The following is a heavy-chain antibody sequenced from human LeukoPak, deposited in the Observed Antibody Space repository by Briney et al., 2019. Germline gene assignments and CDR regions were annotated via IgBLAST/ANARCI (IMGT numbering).Heavy chain of an antibody. J-gene: IGHJ5*02. D-gene: IGHD3-16*02. CDR2: ISAYNGNT. V-gene: IGHV1-18*01. CDR1: GYTFTSYG. CDR3: ARGGDDYDYVWGSYRYGGNWFDP. Sequence: GASVKVSCKASGYTFTSYGISWVRQAPGQGLEWMGWISAYNGNTNYAQKLQGRVTMTTDTSTSTAYMELRSLRSDDTAVYYCARGGDDYDYVWGSYRYGGNWFDPWGQGTLVTVSS.